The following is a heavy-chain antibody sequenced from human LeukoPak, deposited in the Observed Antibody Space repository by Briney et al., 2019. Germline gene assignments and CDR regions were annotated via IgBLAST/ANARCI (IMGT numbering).Heavy chain of an antibody. J-gene: IGHJ4*02. V-gene: IGHV4-38-2*02. Sequence: SETLSLTCTVSGYSISSGYYWGWIRQPPGKGLEWIGSIYYSGDTYFNTSLQSRVTISVDTSKNQFSLKLSSVTAADTALYYCARQLWFGEFHFDSWGQGTLVTVSS. CDR3: ARQLWFGEFHFDS. CDR1: GYSISSGYY. CDR2: IYYSGDT. D-gene: IGHD3-10*01.